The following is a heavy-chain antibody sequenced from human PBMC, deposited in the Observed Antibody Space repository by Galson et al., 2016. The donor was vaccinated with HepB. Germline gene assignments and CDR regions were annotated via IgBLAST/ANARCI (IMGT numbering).Heavy chain of an antibody. CDR1: GFTLRNYE. J-gene: IGHJ6*02. D-gene: IGHD6-13*01. CDR2: ISYGGSN. V-gene: IGHV3-48*03. CDR3: VRGKSTSWYAYNRSYYFSMET. Sequence: SLRLSCPVSGFTLRNYEMNRVRQAPGTALEWLSYISYGGSNHYEDSVRGRFTISSDNARDSLYLQMNNLRADDTATYFRVRGKSTSWYAYNRSYYFSMETWGRGTGFAVSS.